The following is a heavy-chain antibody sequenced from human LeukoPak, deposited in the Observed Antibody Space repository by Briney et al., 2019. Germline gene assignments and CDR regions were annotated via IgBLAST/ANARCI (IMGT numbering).Heavy chain of an antibody. CDR1: GFTFSSYG. CDR3: AKDRPNYYGSNGHYYRRDGDY. J-gene: IGHJ4*02. V-gene: IGHV3-30*02. CDR2: IRYDGSNK. D-gene: IGHD3-22*01. Sequence: GGSLRLSCAASGFTFSSYGMHWVRQAPGKGLEWVAFIRYDGSNKYYADSVEGRFTISRDNSENMLYLQMNSLRVEDTAVYFCAKDRPNYYGSNGHYYRRDGDYWGQGTLVTVSS.